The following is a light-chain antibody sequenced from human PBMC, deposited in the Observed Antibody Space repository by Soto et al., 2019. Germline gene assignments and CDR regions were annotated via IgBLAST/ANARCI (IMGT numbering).Light chain of an antibody. CDR2: DIS. CDR3: QQSNSTPLT. V-gene: IGKV1-39*01. Sequence: DIQMTQSPSSLSASVGDRVTINCRASQSISRRLNWFQQKPGKAPKLLIYDISSLQSGVPSRFSGSGSGTDFTLTISSLQPEDFATYYCQQSNSTPLTFGGGTRVEIK. J-gene: IGKJ4*01. CDR1: QSISRR.